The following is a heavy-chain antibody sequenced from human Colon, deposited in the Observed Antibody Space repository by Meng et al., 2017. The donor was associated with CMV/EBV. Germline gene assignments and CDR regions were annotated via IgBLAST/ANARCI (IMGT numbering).Heavy chain of an antibody. CDR3: TTRVGADLDY. CDR1: GFTISSYT. D-gene: IGHD1-26*01. J-gene: IGHJ4*02. Sequence: GESLKISCVVSGFTISSYTFHWVRQAPGKGLEWVTVISYDGSDIHYTDSVRGRFIISRDNSKNAVFLQMNSLRVEDTAVYYCTTRVGADLDYWGQGTLVTVSS. CDR2: ISYDGSDI. V-gene: IGHV3-30*04.